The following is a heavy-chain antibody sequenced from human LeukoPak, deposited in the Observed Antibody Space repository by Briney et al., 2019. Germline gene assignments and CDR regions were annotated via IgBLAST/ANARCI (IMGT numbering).Heavy chain of an antibody. D-gene: IGHD1-1*01. CDR1: GGSISSSSYY. V-gene: IGHV4-39*01. Sequence: SETLSLTCTVSGGSISSSSYYWGWIRQPPGKGLEWIGSIYYSGSTYYNPSLKSRVTISVDTSKNQFSLKLSSVTTADTAVYYCARLKGTTGTVDYWGQGTLVTVSS. CDR3: ARLKGTTGTVDY. J-gene: IGHJ4*02. CDR2: IYYSGST.